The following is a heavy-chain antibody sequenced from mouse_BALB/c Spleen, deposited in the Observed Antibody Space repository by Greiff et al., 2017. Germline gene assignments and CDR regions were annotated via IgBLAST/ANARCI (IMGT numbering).Heavy chain of an antibody. J-gene: IGHJ3*01. Sequence: EVHLVESGGGLVKPGGSLKLSCAASGFTFSSYAMSWVRQTPEKRLEWVASISSGGSTYYPDSVKGRFTISRDNARNILYLQMSSLRSEDTAMYYCARGRDLAWFAYWGQGTLVTVSA. CDR2: ISSGGST. CDR3: ARGRDLAWFAY. CDR1: GFTFSSYA. D-gene: IGHD2-4*01. V-gene: IGHV5-6-5*01.